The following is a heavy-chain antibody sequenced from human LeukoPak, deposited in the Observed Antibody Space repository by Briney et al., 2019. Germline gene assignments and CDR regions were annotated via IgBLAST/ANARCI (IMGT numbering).Heavy chain of an antibody. J-gene: IGHJ4*02. Sequence: PGGSLRLSRAASGFTFSTYAMSWVRQAPGKGLEWVSSISSSSSYIYYADSVKGRFTISRDNAKNSLYLQMNSLRAEDTAVYYCALTNYGGNSPFGDYWGQGTLVTVSS. CDR1: GFTFSTYA. CDR2: ISSSSSYI. CDR3: ALTNYGGNSPFGDY. D-gene: IGHD4-23*01. V-gene: IGHV3-21*01.